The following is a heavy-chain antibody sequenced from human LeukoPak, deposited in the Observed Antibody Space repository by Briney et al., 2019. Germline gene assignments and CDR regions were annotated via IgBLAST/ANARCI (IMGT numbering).Heavy chain of an antibody. Sequence: GRSLRLSCAASGFTFSSYAMHWVRQAPGKGLEWVAVISYDGSNEYYADSVKGRFTISRDNAKNSLYLQMNSLRAEDTAVYYCARRGSYPYYDFWSGYWSAEYFQHWGQGTLVTVCS. D-gene: IGHD3-3*01. V-gene: IGHV3-30-3*01. CDR2: ISYDGSNE. CDR1: GFTFSSYA. CDR3: ARRGSYPYYDFWSGYWSAEYFQH. J-gene: IGHJ1*01.